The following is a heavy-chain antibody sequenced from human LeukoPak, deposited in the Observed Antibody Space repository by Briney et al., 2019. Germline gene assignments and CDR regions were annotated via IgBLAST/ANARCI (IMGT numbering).Heavy chain of an antibody. D-gene: IGHD2-2*02. J-gene: IGHJ6*03. CDR2: ISSSSSYI. CDR1: GFTFSSYS. Sequence: GGSLRLSCAASGFTFSSYSMNWVRQAPGKGLEWVSSISSSSSYIYYADSVKGRFTISRDNAKNSLYLQMNSLRAEDTAVYYCASYCSSTSCYTGRYYYYMDVWGKGTTVTVSS. V-gene: IGHV3-21*01. CDR3: ASYCSSTSCYTGRYYYYMDV.